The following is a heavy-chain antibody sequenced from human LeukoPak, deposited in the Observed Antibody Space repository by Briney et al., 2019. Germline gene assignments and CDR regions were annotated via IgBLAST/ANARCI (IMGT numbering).Heavy chain of an antibody. CDR1: GFAFSNYW. CDR2: IYTDGSST. D-gene: IGHD5-12*01. V-gene: IGHV3-74*01. Sequence: GGSLRLSCAASGFAFSNYWMHWVRQAPGKGLVWVSRIYTDGSSTNYADSVKGRFTISRDNAKNTLYLQMNSLRAEDTAVYYCAVSGSFDYWGQGTLVTVSS. CDR3: AVSGSFDY. J-gene: IGHJ4*02.